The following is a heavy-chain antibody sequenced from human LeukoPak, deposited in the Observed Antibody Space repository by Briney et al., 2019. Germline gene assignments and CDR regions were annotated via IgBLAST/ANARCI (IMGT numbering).Heavy chain of an antibody. CDR1: GFTFSSYA. V-gene: IGHV3-30-3*01. J-gene: IGHJ6*02. CDR3: ARESPRDGMDV. Sequence: PGRSLRLSCAASGFTFSSYAMHWVRQAPGKGLEWVAVISYDGSNKYYADSVKGRFTISRDNSKNTLYLQMNSLRAEDTAVYYCARESPRDGMDVWGQGTTVTVSS. CDR2: ISYDGSNK.